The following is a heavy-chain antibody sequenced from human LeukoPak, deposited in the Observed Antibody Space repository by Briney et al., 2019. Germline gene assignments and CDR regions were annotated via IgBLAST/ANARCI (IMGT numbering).Heavy chain of an antibody. CDR3: ATLTTVVTAYYFDY. Sequence: PSETLSLTCTVSGGSISSSSYYWGWIRQPPGKGLEWIGSIYYSGSTYYNPSLKSRVTISVDTSKNQFSLKLTSVTAADTAVYYCATLTTVVTAYYFDYWGQGTLVTASS. D-gene: IGHD4-23*01. CDR2: IYYSGST. CDR1: GGSISSSSYY. J-gene: IGHJ4*02. V-gene: IGHV4-39*01.